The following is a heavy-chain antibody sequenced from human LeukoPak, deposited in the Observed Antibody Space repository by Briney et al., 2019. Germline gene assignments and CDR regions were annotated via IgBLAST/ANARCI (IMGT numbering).Heavy chain of an antibody. CDR2: IIPILGIA. J-gene: IGHJ5*02. Sequence: SVKVSCKASGGTFSSYAISWVRQAPGQGLEWMGRIIPILGIANYAQKFQGRVTITADKSTSTAYMELSSLRSEDTAVYYCARGSMTTVVTENWFNPWGQGTLVTVSS. CDR3: ARGSMTTVVTENWFNP. D-gene: IGHD4-23*01. CDR1: GGTFSSYA. V-gene: IGHV1-69*04.